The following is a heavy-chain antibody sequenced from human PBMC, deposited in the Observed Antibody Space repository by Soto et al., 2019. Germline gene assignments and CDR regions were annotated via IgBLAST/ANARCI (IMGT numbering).Heavy chain of an antibody. Sequence: GESLKISCKGSGYSFTSYWISWVRQMPGKGLEWMGRIDPSDSYTNYSPSFQGHVTISADKSISTAYLQWSSLKASDTAMYYCACTLDSSSWMGTLDYYCGMDVWGQGTTVTVSS. D-gene: IGHD6-13*01. CDR1: GYSFTSYW. J-gene: IGHJ6*02. V-gene: IGHV5-10-1*01. CDR3: ACTLDSSSWMGTLDYYCGMDV. CDR2: IDPSDSYT.